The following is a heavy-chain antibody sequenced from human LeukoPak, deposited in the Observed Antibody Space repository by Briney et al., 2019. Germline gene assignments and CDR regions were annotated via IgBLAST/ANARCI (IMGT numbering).Heavy chain of an antibody. Sequence: SETLSLTCTVSGGSISSGGYYWSWIRQHPGKGLEWIGYIYYSRGTYYNPSLKSRVTISVDTSKNQFSLKLSSVTAADTAVYYCARESNDFWSGPLMFDPWGQGTLVTVSS. D-gene: IGHD3-3*01. CDR3: ARESNDFWSGPLMFDP. CDR2: IYYSRGT. J-gene: IGHJ5*02. V-gene: IGHV4-31*03. CDR1: GGSISSGGYY.